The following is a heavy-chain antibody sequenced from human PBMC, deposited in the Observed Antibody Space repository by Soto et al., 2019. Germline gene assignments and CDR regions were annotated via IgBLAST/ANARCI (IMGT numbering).Heavy chain of an antibody. CDR1: GFTFSSYE. D-gene: IGHD2-2*01. V-gene: IGHV3-48*03. Sequence: GGSRRLSCAASGFTFSSYEMNWVLQAPGKGLEWVSYISSSGSTIYYADSVKGRFTISRDNAKNSLYLQMNSLRAEDTAVYYCARDCSSTSCYSSYYYGMDVWGQGTTVTVSS. CDR3: ARDCSSTSCYSSYYYGMDV. CDR2: ISSSGSTI. J-gene: IGHJ6*02.